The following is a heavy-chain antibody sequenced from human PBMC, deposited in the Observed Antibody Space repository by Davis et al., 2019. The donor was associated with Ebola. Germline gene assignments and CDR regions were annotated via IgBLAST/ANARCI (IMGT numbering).Heavy chain of an antibody. CDR3: AKGDTAKD. V-gene: IGHV3-23*01. CDR2: ISGSGGST. J-gene: IGHJ4*02. CDR1: GFTLSSYA. D-gene: IGHD5-18*01. Sequence: GESPKIPCAAPGFTLSSYAMSWVRQAPGKGLEWVSAISGSGGSTYYADSVKGRFTISRDNSKNTLYLQMNSLRAEDTAVYYCAKGDTAKDWGQGTLVTVSS.